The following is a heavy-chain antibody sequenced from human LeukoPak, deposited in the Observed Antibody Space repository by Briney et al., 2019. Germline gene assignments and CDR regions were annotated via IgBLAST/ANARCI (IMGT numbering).Heavy chain of an antibody. D-gene: IGHD2-15*01. CDR1: GFTFSNAW. CDR3: TTDGYCSGGSCPDY. Sequence: GGSLRLSCAASGFTFSNAWMSWVRQAPGKGLECVGRIKSKTDGGTTDYAAPVKGRFTISRDDSKNTLYLQMNSLKTEDTAVYYCTTDGYCSGGSCPDYWGQGTLVTVSS. V-gene: IGHV3-15*01. J-gene: IGHJ4*02. CDR2: IKSKTDGGTT.